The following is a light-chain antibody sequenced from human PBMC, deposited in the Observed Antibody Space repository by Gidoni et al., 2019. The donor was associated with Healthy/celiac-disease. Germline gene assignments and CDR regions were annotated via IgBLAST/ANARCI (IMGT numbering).Light chain of an antibody. CDR1: SGYSNYK. CDR3: GADHGSGSNFVYL. Sequence: QPLLTQPPSASASLGASVHLTCTLSSGYSNYKVDWYQQRPGKGPRFVMRVGTGGIVGSKGDGIPDRFSVLGSGLNRYLTIKNIQEEDESDYHCGADHGSGSNFVYLFGGGTKLTVL. V-gene: IGLV9-49*01. J-gene: IGLJ3*02. CDR2: VGTGGIVG.